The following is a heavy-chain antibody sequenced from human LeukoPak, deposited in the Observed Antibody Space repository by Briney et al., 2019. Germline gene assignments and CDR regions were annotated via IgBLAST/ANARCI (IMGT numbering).Heavy chain of an antibody. D-gene: IGHD6-13*01. V-gene: IGHV3-7*01. J-gene: IGHJ3*02. CDR1: GLTFSSYW. Sequence: GGSLRLSCAASGLTFSSYWMSWVRQAPGKGLEWVANIKQDGTEKYYVDSVKGRFTISRDNAKNSLYLQMNSLRAEDTAVYYCARVVSEDAVSHTTAGPFDIWGLGTMVTVS. CDR3: ARVVSEDAVSHTTAGPFDI. CDR2: IKQDGTEK.